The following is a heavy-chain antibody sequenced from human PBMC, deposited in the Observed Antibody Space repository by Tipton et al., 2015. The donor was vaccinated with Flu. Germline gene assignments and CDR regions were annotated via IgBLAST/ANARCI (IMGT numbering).Heavy chain of an antibody. Sequence: SLRLSCAASGFIFNNYWMSWVRQAPGEGLEWVANIKQGESERYYVDSVKGRFTISRDNAKNSLYLQMNSLRVEDTAVYFCARDSILTPDSKSGFDAFDIWGQGTEVNVSS. CDR1: GFIFNNYW. J-gene: IGHJ3*02. D-gene: IGHD2-15*01. CDR2: IKQGESER. CDR3: ARDSILTPDSKSGFDAFDI. V-gene: IGHV3-7*03.